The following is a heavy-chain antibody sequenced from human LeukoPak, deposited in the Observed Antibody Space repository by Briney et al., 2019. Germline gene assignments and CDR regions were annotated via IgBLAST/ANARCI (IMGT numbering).Heavy chain of an antibody. CDR1: GASISSYY. CDR2: IYYSGST. D-gene: IGHD3-10*01. J-gene: IGHJ5*02. CDR3: ARDPLWFGEFLSWFDP. Sequence: SETLSLTCTVSGASISSYYWSWIRQPPGKGLEWIGYIYYSGSTNYNPSLKSRVTISVDTSKNQFSLQLNSVTPEDTAVYYCARDPLWFGEFLSWFDPWGQGTLVTVSS. V-gene: IGHV4-59*12.